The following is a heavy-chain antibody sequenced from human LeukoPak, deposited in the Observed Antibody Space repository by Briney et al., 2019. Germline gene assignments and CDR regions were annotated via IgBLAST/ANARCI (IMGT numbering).Heavy chain of an antibody. CDR1: GFTVSSNY. V-gene: IGHV3-53*01. CDR2: IYSGGST. J-gene: IGHJ3*02. CDR3: AGRYCSGGSCYSSAFDI. D-gene: IGHD2-15*01. Sequence: PGGSLRLSCAASGFTVSSNYMSWVRQAPGKGLEWVSVIYSGGSTYYADSVKGRFTISRDNSKNTLYLQMNSLRAEDTAVYYCAGRYCSGGSCYSSAFDIWGQGTMVTVSS.